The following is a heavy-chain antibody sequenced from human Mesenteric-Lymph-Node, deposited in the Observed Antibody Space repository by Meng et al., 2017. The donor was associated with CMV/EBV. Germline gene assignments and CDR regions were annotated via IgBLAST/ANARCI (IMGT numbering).Heavy chain of an antibody. V-gene: IGHV2-5*02. CDR1: GFSLSTSGMG. CDR3: VHTYYYGSGSAPFDY. Sequence: SGFSLSTSGMGVGWIRQPPGKALEWLALIYWDDDKGYSPSLKGRRTITKDTSKNQVVLTMTNVDPVDTATYYCVHTYYYGSGSAPFDYWGQGTLVTVSS. D-gene: IGHD3-10*01. J-gene: IGHJ4*02. CDR2: IYWDDDK.